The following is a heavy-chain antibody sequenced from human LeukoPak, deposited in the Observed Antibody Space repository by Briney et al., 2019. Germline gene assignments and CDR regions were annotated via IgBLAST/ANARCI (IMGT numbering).Heavy chain of an antibody. D-gene: IGHD5-24*01. V-gene: IGHV3-7*01. CDR1: GFTFTTYW. Sequence: GGSLRLSCAASGFTFTTYWMSWVRQTPEKGLEWVANIKEDGSRDYYVDSVKGRFTISRDNAKNLLYLQMKSLRAVDTATYYCARDGGGYDSWGQGTLVTVSS. CDR2: IKEDGSRD. CDR3: ARDGGGYDS. J-gene: IGHJ5*01.